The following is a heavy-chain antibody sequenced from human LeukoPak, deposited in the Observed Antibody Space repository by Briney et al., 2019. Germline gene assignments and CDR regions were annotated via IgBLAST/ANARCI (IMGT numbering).Heavy chain of an antibody. J-gene: IGHJ4*02. CDR2: INHSGST. CDR3: ARGLGYSPLSAFDY. D-gene: IGHD5-24*01. Sequence: PSETLSLTCAVYGGSFSGYYWSWIRQPPGKGLEWIGEINHSGSTNYNPSLKSRVTISVDTSKNQFSLKLSSVTAADTAVYYCARGLGYSPLSAFDYWGQGTLVTVSS. V-gene: IGHV4-34*01. CDR1: GGSFSGYY.